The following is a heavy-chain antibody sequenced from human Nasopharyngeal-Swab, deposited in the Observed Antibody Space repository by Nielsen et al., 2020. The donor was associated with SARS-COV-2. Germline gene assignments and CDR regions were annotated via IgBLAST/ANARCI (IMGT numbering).Heavy chain of an antibody. CDR3: ARGDSSGYHTASYFDL. J-gene: IGHJ2*01. V-gene: IGHV4-31*03. CDR1: GGSISSGGYY. D-gene: IGHD3-22*01. CDR2: IYYSGST. Sequence: SETLSLTCTASGGSISSGGYYWSWIRQHPGKGLEWIGYIYYSGSTYYNPSLKSRVTISVDTSKNQFSLKLSSVTAADTAVYYCARGDSSGYHTASYFDLWGRGTLVTVSS.